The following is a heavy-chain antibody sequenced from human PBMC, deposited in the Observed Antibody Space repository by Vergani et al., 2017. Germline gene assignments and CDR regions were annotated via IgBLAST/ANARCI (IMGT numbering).Heavy chain of an antibody. CDR3: VRRDFRVGPRTFDA. Sequence: QVQLQQWGAGLLKPSETLSLTCAVSGAAFNSYYWAWIRQSPGRGLEWIGEIDDKGKSSRNPPLKSRVTISVDEPKRQFSLKVTSVTAADSAMYYCVRRDFRVGPRTFDAWGAGTPVIVSS. J-gene: IGHJ3*01. V-gene: IGHV4-34*01. D-gene: IGHD3-10*01. CDR2: IDDKGKS. CDR1: GAAFNSYY.